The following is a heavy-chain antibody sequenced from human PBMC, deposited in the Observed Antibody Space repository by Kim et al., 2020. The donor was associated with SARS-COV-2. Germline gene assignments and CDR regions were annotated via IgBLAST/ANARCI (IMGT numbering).Heavy chain of an antibody. Sequence: ASVKVSCKASGYTFTSYAMNWVRQAPGQGLEWMGWINTNTGNPTYAQGFTGRFVFSLDTSVRTAYLQISSLKAEDTAVYYCARDGGELRDSYYFDYWGQGTLVTVSS. CDR3: ARDGGELRDSYYFDY. D-gene: IGHD1-26*01. V-gene: IGHV7-4-1*02. CDR1: GYTFTSYA. CDR2: INTNTGNP. J-gene: IGHJ4*02.